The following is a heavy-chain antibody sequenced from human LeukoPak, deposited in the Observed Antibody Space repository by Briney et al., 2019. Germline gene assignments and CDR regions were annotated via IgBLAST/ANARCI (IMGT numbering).Heavy chain of an antibody. V-gene: IGHV7-4-1*02. Sequence: ASVKVSCKASGYSFTTYAMNWVRQAPGQGLEWMGWINTNTGNPTYAQGFTGRFVFSLDTSVSTAYLQISSPKAEDTAVYYCARDRTRENLDYWGQGTLVTVSS. J-gene: IGHJ4*02. CDR2: INTNTGNP. CDR3: ARDRTRENLDY. CDR1: GYSFTTYA.